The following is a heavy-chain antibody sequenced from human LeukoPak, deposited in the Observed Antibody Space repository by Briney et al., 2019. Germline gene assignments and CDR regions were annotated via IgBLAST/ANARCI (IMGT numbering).Heavy chain of an antibody. D-gene: IGHD3-10*01. Sequence: GESLKISCKISGYIFTNYWIGWARQMPGKGLEWMGIIYPGDSDTRYSPSFQGQVTISVDKSISTAYLQWRSLKASDTAMYYCARRDGGSIDYWGQGTLVTVSS. J-gene: IGHJ4*02. V-gene: IGHV5-51*01. CDR1: GYIFTNYW. CDR3: ARRDGGSIDY. CDR2: IYPGDSDT.